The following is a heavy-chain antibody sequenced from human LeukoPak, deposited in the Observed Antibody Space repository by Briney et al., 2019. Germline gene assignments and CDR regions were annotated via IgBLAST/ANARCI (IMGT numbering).Heavy chain of an antibody. D-gene: IGHD6-19*01. Sequence: ASVKVSCKASGGTLSSYAISRVRQAPGLRLEWMGGIIPIFGTANYAQKFQGRVTITTDESTSTAYMELSSLRSEDTAVYYCARVGTYSSGPGDFDYWGQGTLVTVSS. J-gene: IGHJ4*02. CDR1: GGTLSSYA. CDR2: IIPIFGTA. CDR3: ARVGTYSSGPGDFDY. V-gene: IGHV1-69*05.